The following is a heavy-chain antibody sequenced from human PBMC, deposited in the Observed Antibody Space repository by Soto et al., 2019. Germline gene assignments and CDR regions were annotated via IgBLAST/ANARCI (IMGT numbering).Heavy chain of an antibody. J-gene: IGHJ6*02. Sequence: SVKVSCKAPGGTFSRYSITWVRQAPGHGLEWIGRIIPIFGIPTYAQKFQGRVTITADESTSTAYMELSSLRSDDTAVYYCAREDRDRETGLVPAAIDGMDVWGQGTTVTVSS. D-gene: IGHD2-2*01. CDR1: GGTFSRYS. V-gene: IGHV1-69*13. CDR3: AREDRDRETGLVPAAIDGMDV. CDR2: IIPIFGIP.